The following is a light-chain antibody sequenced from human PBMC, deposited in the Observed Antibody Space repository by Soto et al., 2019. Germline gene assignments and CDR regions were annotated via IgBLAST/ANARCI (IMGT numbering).Light chain of an antibody. J-gene: IGLJ1*01. V-gene: IGLV1-40*01. CDR1: SSNIVAGYD. CDR3: QSYDRSKSVRYV. Sequence: QAVVTQPPSVSGAPGQRGTISCTGSSSNIVAGYDVHSNQQLPGTAPKIPIYGNGNRPSVVPDRFSASKSGTSASPAITGLQAEAEADYDCQSYDRSKSVRYVFGTGTKVTVL. CDR2: GNG.